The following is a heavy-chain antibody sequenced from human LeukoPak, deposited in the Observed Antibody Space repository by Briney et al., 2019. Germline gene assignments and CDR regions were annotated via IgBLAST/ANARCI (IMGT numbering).Heavy chain of an antibody. V-gene: IGHV4-39*01. CDR2: IYYSGNT. J-gene: IGHJ4*02. CDR3: ARRYCNGGSCPFDY. CDR1: GGSISSGTYY. D-gene: IGHD2-15*01. Sequence: SETLSLACTVSGGSISSGTYYWGSIRQPPGKGLEWIGSIYYSGNTYYNPSLKSRVTISSHTSKNQFSLKMNSVTAADTAVYYCARRYCNGGSCPFDYWGQGTLVTVSS.